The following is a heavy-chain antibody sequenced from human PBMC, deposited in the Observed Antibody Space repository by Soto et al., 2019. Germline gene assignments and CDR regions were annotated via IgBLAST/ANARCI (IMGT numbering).Heavy chain of an antibody. J-gene: IGHJ5*02. V-gene: IGHV3-23*01. CDR2: ISGSGGST. Sequence: EVQLLESGGGLVQPGGSLRLSCAASGFTFSSYAMSWVRQAPGKGLEWVSAISGSGGSTYYADSVKGRFTISRDNSKNTRYLHMTSLRAEDTGVYYCAKDAVVGPTVGVTLGVLGGFERWCQGTLVTVSS. CDR1: GFTFSSYA. CDR3: AKDAVVGPTVGVTLGVLGGFER. D-gene: IGHD3-16*01.